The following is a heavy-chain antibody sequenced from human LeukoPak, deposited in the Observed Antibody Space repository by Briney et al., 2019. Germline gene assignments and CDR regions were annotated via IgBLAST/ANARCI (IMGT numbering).Heavy chain of an antibody. D-gene: IGHD2-21*02. J-gene: IGHJ4*02. CDR3: APSCGSDCPGAY. CDR2: ISSSSSST. Sequence: GGSLRLSCVASGFTFRSYTMSWVRQAPGKGLEWVSAISSSSSSTSYADSVKGRFTISRDNAKNSLFLQINSLRAEDTAVYYCAPSCGSDCPGAYWGQGPLVTVSS. V-gene: IGHV3-21*04. CDR1: GFTFRSYT.